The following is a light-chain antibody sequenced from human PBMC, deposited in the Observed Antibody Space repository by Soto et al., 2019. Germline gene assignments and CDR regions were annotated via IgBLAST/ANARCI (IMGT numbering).Light chain of an antibody. CDR2: GAS. CDR3: QHLHSYPLT. J-gene: IGKJ4*01. Sequence: DIQLTQSPSFLSASVGDRVTITCRASQGISSYLAWYQQKPGKAPKLLIFGASTLHSGVPSRFSCSGSGTEFTLTISSLQPEDFATYYCQHLHSYPLTFGGGTKVEMK. V-gene: IGKV1-9*01. CDR1: QGISSY.